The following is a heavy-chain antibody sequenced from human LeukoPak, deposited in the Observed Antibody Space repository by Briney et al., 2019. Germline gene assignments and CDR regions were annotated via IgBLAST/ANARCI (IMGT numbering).Heavy chain of an antibody. CDR2: ISNSGNTK. CDR3: AAVIDY. Sequence: GGSLRLSCAASGFTFSSYEMNWVRQAPGKGLEWVSYISNSGNTKYYADSVKGRFSISRDNANNSVYLQMNDLRAEDTAVYYCAAVIDYWGQGTLVTVSS. J-gene: IGHJ4*02. V-gene: IGHV3-48*03. CDR1: GFTFSSYE.